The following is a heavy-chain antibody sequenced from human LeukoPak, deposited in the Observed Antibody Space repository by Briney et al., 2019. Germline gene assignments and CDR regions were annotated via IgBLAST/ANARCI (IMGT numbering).Heavy chain of an antibody. D-gene: IGHD2-21*01. Sequence: PGGSLRLSCATSGFTFSSYAMSWVRQAPGKGLEWVSSVSGGGGSTWYADSVKGRFTVSRDNSKNTLFLEMNSLRAEDTALYYCATYFCGDFDYWGQGTLVTVSS. CDR1: GFTFSSYA. CDR2: VSGGGGST. V-gene: IGHV3-23*01. CDR3: ATYFCGDFDY. J-gene: IGHJ4*02.